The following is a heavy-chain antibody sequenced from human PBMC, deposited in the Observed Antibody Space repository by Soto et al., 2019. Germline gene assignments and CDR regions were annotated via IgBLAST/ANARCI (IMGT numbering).Heavy chain of an antibody. CDR1: GFTFSSYW. D-gene: IGHD6-19*01. Sequence: EAQLVESGGGLVQPGGSLRLSCAASGFTFSSYWMHWVRQAPGKGLVWVSRINSDGSSTSYADSVKGRFTISRDNAKNTLYLQMNSLRAEDTAVYYCSYRSSGWYVLDYWGQGTLVTVSS. J-gene: IGHJ4*02. CDR3: SYRSSGWYVLDY. CDR2: INSDGSST. V-gene: IGHV3-74*01.